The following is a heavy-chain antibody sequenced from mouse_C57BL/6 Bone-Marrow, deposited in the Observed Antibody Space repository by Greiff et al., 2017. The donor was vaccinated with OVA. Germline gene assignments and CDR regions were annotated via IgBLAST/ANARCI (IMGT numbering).Heavy chain of an antibody. D-gene: IGHD4-1*01. CDR1: GYTLTSYG. CDR3: ALTQYFDV. CDR2: IYPRSVNT. J-gene: IGHJ1*03. V-gene: IGHV1-81*01. Sequence: VQRVESGAELARPGASVKLSCKASGYTLTSYGISWVKQRTGQGLEWIGEIYPRSVNTYYNEKFKGKATLTADKSSSTAYMELRSLTSEDSAVYFCALTQYFDVWGTGTTVTVSS.